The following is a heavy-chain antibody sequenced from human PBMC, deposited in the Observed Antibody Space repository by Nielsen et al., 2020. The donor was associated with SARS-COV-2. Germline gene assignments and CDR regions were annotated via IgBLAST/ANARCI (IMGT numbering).Heavy chain of an antibody. CDR1: GYTFINHD. D-gene: IGHD3-3*01. V-gene: IGHV1-8*01. CDR3: ARVSEWAY. J-gene: IGHJ4*02. CDR2: MSPNSGNT. Sequence: ASVKVSCKASGYTFINHDINWVRQSTGQGLEWMGWMSPNSGNTGYAQKFQGRVTITRDTSASTAYMELSSLRSEDTAVYYCARVSEWAYWGQGTLVTVSS.